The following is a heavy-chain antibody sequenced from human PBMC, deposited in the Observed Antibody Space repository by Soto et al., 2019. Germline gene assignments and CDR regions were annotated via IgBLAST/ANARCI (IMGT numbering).Heavy chain of an antibody. Sequence: ASVTVSCPASGYTFPSYGIIWVRQDPEQGLEWMGWISAYNGNTNYAQKLQGRVTMTTDTSTSTAYMELRSLRSDDTAVYYCARDLRSGWYESGWFDPWGQGALVTVSS. D-gene: IGHD6-19*01. CDR3: ARDLRSGWYESGWFDP. CDR1: GYTFPSYG. CDR2: ISAYNGNT. J-gene: IGHJ5*02. V-gene: IGHV1-18*01.